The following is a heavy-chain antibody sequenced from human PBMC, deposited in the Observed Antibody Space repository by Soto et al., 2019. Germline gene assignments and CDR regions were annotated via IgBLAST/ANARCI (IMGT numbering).Heavy chain of an antibody. V-gene: IGHV5-51*01. J-gene: IGHJ4*02. CDR3: ARLAQTTATYYYDSSGYSYFDY. CDR2: IYPGDSDT. Sequence: PGESLKISCKGSGYSFTSYWIGWVRQMPGKGLEWMGIIYPGDSDTRYSPSFQGQVTISADKSISTAYLQWSSLKASDTAMYYCARLAQTTATYYYDSSGYSYFDYWGQGTLVTVSS. CDR1: GYSFTSYW. D-gene: IGHD3-22*01.